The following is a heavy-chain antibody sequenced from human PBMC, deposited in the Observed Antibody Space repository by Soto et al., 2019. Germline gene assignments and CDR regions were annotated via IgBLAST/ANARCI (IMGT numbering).Heavy chain of an antibody. CDR3: AKKEYDSGPYPHDAFDI. J-gene: IGHJ3*02. CDR1: GFTFSSYA. V-gene: IGHV3-23*01. CDR2: ISGSGGST. Sequence: PGGSLRLSCAASGFTFSSYAMSWVRQAPGKGLEWVSAISGSGGSTYYADSVKGRFTISRDNSKNTLYLQMNSLRAEDTAVYYCAKKEYDSGPYPHDAFDIWGQGTMVTVSS. D-gene: IGHD6-25*01.